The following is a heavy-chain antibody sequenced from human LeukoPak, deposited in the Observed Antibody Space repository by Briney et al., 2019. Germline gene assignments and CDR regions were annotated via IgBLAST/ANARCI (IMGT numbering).Heavy chain of an antibody. V-gene: IGHV3-30*02. J-gene: IGHJ4*02. Sequence: EGSLRLSCAASGFTVSPYGRHWVRQAPGKGLEWMTFIRFDGSNEYYTDSVKGRFTISRDNSKNTLYLQMNSLRAEDTAVYYCAGDFDYWGQGTLVTVSS. CDR2: IRFDGSNE. CDR3: AGDFDY. CDR1: GFTVSPYG.